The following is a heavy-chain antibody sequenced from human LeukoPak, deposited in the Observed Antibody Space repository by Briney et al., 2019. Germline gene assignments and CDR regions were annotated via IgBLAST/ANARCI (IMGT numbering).Heavy chain of an antibody. D-gene: IGHD7-27*01. Sequence: HPGTSLSLSCVTSGFAFNRRGMHRVRQAPGKGLEWVAVISADGTETYYADSVKGRFTISRDSSQNTLYLHMNGQRFEDTAVYYCAKDLGQKIANYLDNWGQGTLVTVSS. J-gene: IGHJ4*02. CDR2: ISADGTET. CDR3: AKDLGQKIANYLDN. CDR1: GFAFNRRG. V-gene: IGHV3-30*18.